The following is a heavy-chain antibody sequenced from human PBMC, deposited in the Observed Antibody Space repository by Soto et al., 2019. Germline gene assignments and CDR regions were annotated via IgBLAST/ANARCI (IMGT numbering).Heavy chain of an antibody. CDR3: LRYIGSHYGA. J-gene: IGHJ3*01. V-gene: IGHV3-23*01. Sequence: GGSLRLSCAASGFTFSSYAMTWVRQAPTKGLEWVSSISVTGGSTYYADSVKGRFTISRDNSKNTVFLQMNSLRADDTAIYYCLRYIGSHYGAWGQGTMVTVSS. CDR1: GFTFSSYA. D-gene: IGHD1-26*01. CDR2: ISVTGGST.